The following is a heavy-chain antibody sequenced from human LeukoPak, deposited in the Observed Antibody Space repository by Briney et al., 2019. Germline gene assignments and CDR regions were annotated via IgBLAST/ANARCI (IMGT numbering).Heavy chain of an antibody. J-gene: IGHJ4*02. CDR3: AKARMSYHLAVRPDDY. Sequence: PGGSLRLSCAASGFSFTNAPMNWVRQAPGKGLEWVAVISHDERTKYYADSMKGRITISRDNSKNTLYLQMNSLRAEDTAVYYCAKARMSYHLAVRPDDYWGQGTLVTVSS. V-gene: IGHV3-30*04. CDR2: ISHDERTK. D-gene: IGHD3-10*01. CDR1: GFSFTNAP.